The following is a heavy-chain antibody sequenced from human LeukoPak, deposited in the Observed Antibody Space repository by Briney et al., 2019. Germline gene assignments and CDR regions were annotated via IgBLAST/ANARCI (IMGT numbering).Heavy chain of an antibody. CDR3: ARASRGNWFDP. V-gene: IGHV3-74*01. CDR1: GFTFSRYW. Sequence: GGSLRVSCAASGFTFSRYWMHWVRQAPGKGLVWVSRIGDDGSTTAYADSVKGRFTISRDNAKNTLYLQMNSLRAEDTAVYYCARASRGNWFDPWGQGTLVTVSS. J-gene: IGHJ5*02. CDR2: IGDDGSTT.